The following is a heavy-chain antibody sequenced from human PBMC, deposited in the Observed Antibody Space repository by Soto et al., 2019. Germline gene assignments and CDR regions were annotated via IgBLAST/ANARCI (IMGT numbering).Heavy chain of an antibody. Sequence: GGSLRLSCAASGFTFSSYAMHWVRQAPGKGLEWVAVISYDGSNKYYADSVKGRFTISRDNSKNTLYLQMNSLRAEDTAVYYCARDYGSGTPYYFDYWGKGTLVTVSS. CDR2: ISYDGSNK. CDR1: GFTFSSYA. CDR3: ARDYGSGTPYYFDY. V-gene: IGHV3-30-3*01. D-gene: IGHD3-10*01. J-gene: IGHJ4*02.